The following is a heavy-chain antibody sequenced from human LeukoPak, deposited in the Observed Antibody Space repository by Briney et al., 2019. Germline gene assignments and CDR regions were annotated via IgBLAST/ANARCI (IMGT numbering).Heavy chain of an antibody. J-gene: IGHJ4*02. D-gene: IGHD3-22*01. CDR1: GYTFTGYY. CDR3: ARSLRALSGYQLY. Sequence: GASVKVSCKASGYTFTGYYMHWVRQAPGQGRGWMGWITPNSGGRNYAQKVQGRVTMTRDTSISTAYMELSRLRSDDTAVYYCARSLRALSGYQLYWGQGTLVTVSS. CDR2: ITPNSGGR. V-gene: IGHV1-2*02.